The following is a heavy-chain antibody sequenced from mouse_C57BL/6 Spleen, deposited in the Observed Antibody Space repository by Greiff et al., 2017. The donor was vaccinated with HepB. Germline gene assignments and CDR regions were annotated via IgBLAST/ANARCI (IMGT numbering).Heavy chain of an antibody. CDR2: IRNKANGYTT. CDR1: GFTFTDYY. Sequence: EVMLVESGGGLVQPGGSLSLSCAASGFTFTDYYMSWVRQPPGKALEWLGFIRNKANGYTTEYSASVKGRFTISRDNSQSILYLQMNALRAEDSATYYCASLYDYPYYAMDYWGQGTSVTVSS. CDR3: ASLYDYPYYAMDY. V-gene: IGHV7-3*01. D-gene: IGHD2-4*01. J-gene: IGHJ4*01.